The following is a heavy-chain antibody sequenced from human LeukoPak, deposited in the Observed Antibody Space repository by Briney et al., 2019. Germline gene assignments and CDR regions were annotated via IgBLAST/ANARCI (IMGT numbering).Heavy chain of an antibody. Sequence: GGSVRLSCAASGFTFDDYGMSWVRQAPGKGLEWVSGINWNGGSTGYADFVKGRFTISRDNAKNSLYLQMNSLRAEDTALYYCATGGITIFGVVTYPNDWGQGTLVTVSS. V-gene: IGHV3-20*04. CDR2: INWNGGST. D-gene: IGHD3-3*01. CDR1: GFTFDDYG. CDR3: ATGGITIFGVVTYPND. J-gene: IGHJ4*02.